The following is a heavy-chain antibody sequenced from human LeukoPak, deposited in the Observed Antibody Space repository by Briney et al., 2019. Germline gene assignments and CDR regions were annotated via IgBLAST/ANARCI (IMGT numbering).Heavy chain of an antibody. D-gene: IGHD3-3*01. J-gene: IGHJ4*02. CDR2: IYYSGST. Sequence: SETLSLTCTVSGGSISSYYWSWIRQPPGKGLEWIGYIYYSGSTNYNPSLKSRVTISVDTSKNQFSLNLSSVTAADTAVYYCASTIFGAFDYWGQGTLVTVSS. CDR3: ASTIFGAFDY. CDR1: GGSISSYY. V-gene: IGHV4-59*12.